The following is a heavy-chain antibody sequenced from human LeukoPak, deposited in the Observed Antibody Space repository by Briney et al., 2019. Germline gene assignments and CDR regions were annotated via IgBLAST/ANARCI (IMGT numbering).Heavy chain of an antibody. CDR1: GGSIRTSSYY. D-gene: IGHD2-8*02. CDR3: ARHRVGTGGPGYFDY. V-gene: IGHV4-39*01. CDR2: IYFSGCT. J-gene: IGHJ4*02. Sequence: PSETLSLTCTVSGGSIRTSSYYWGWIRQPPGKGVEWIATIYFSGCTYYNRSLKSRVTMSAYTAKNQFSLKLRSVTAADTAVYYCARHRVGTGGPGYFDYWGQGALVTVSS.